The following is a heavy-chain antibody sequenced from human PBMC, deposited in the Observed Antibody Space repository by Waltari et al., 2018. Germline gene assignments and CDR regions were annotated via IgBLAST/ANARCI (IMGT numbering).Heavy chain of an antibody. CDR2: IYYSGIT. D-gene: IGHD3-16*01. V-gene: IGHV4-39*01. CDR1: GGSISSSRYY. CDR3: ASLFYYDRPY. J-gene: IGHJ4*02. Sequence: QLQLQESGPGLVKPSETLSLTCTVSGGSISSSRYYWGWIRQPPGKGLEWIGSIYYSGITYYSPSLKSRVTISVDTSKNQFSLKLSSVTAADTAVYYCASLFYYDRPYWGQGTLVTVSS.